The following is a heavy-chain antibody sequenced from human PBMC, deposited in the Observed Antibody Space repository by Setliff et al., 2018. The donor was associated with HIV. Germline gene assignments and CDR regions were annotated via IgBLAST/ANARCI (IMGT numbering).Heavy chain of an antibody. CDR3: ARGSSGWTFDY. J-gene: IGHJ4*02. CDR1: GGSISSGHYY. V-gene: IGHV4-61*09. D-gene: IGHD6-19*01. CDR2: VYTSGTT. Sequence: PSETLSLTCTVSGGSISSGHYYWSWIRQPAGKGLEWIGHVYTSGTTNYNPSLRSRVTISLDTSKNQFSLKLSSVTAADTAVYYCARGSSGWTFDYWGQGTLVTVSS.